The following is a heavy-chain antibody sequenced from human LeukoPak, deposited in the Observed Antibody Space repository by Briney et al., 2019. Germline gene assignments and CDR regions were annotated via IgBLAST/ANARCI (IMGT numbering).Heavy chain of an antibody. Sequence: KPSETLSLTCTVSGGSISSYYWSWIRQPPGKGLEWIGYIDYSGSTNYNPSLKSRVTISVDTSKNQFSLKLSSVTAADTAVSYCPRSEVAVAGQYDDWGQGTLVTVSP. CDR1: GGSISSYY. V-gene: IGHV4-59*01. D-gene: IGHD6-19*01. CDR3: PRSEVAVAGQYDD. J-gene: IGHJ4*02. CDR2: IDYSGST.